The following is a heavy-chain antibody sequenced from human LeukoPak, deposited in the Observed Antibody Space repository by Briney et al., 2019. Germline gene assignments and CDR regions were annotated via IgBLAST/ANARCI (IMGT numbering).Heavy chain of an antibody. CDR2: IRYDGSNK. CDR1: GFTFSSYG. J-gene: IGHJ4*02. CDR3: ARDRKGIVATITDY. D-gene: IGHD5-12*01. V-gene: IGHV3-30*02. Sequence: PGGSLRLSCAASGFTFSSYGMHWVRQAPGKGLEWVAFIRYDGSNKYYADSVKGRFTISRDNAKNSLYLQMNSLRAEDTAVYYCARDRKGIVATITDYWGQGTLVTVSS.